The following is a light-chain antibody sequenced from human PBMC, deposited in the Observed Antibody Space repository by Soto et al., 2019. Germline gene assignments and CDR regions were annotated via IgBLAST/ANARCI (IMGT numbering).Light chain of an antibody. V-gene: IGKV3-15*01. Sequence: EMVMTQSPGTLSVSPGERVTLSCRASQSVFSKLAWYQQKPGQAPTPLIFDASARAPGTPARFSGSGSGTEFTLTINSLQSEDFGVYFCMQYNKWPLRTFGQGTKVDIK. CDR3: MQYNKWPLRT. CDR2: DAS. CDR1: QSVFSK. J-gene: IGKJ1*01.